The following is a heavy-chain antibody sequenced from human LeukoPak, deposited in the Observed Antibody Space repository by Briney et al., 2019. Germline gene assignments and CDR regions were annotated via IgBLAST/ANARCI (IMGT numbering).Heavy chain of an antibody. D-gene: IGHD2-15*01. CDR3: ARDPDSGPDL. CDR1: GYNFAHYH. Sequence: ASAKVSCKASGYNFAHYHTHWVRQAPGQGLEWMGSLNPNTGDTLLAQKFQGRVTMTRDTSITVGYMELSSLTFDDTGVYYCARDPDSGPDLWGQGTLVTVAS. V-gene: IGHV1-2*02. CDR2: LNPNTGDT. J-gene: IGHJ5*02.